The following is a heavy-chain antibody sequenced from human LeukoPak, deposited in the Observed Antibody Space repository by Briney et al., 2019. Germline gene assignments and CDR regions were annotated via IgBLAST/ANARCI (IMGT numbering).Heavy chain of an antibody. D-gene: IGHD3-10*01. V-gene: IGHV4-34*01. Sequence: SETLSLTCAVYGGSFSGYYWSWIRQPPGKGLEWIGSINHSGSTNYNPSLKSRVTISVDTSKNQFSLKLSSVTAADTAVYYCATTMVRGVIIYYYYYYMDVWGKGTTVTISS. CDR1: GGSFSGYY. J-gene: IGHJ6*03. CDR2: INHSGST. CDR3: ATTMVRGVIIYYYYYYMDV.